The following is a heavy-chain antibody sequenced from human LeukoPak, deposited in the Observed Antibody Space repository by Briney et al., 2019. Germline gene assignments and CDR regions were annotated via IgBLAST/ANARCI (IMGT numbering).Heavy chain of an antibody. CDR1: GFTFSSYA. D-gene: IGHD3-9*01. J-gene: IGHJ4*02. CDR3: AKDVFDWLFC. Sequence: PGGSLRLSCAASGFTFSSYAMSWVRQAPGKGLEWVSAISGSGGSTYYADSVKGQFTISRDNSKSTLYLQMNSLRAEDTAVYYCAKDVFDWLFCWGQGTLVTVSS. CDR2: ISGSGGST. V-gene: IGHV3-23*01.